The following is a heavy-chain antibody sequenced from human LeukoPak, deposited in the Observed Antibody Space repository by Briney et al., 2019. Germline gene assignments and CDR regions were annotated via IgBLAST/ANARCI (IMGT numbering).Heavy chain of an antibody. Sequence: SETLSLTCTVSGGSISSYYWSWIRQPPGKGLEWIGYIYYSGSTNYNPSLKSRVTISVDTSKNQFSLKLSSVTAADTAVYYCARADSSSWYEDYYYYYMDVWAKGTTVTVSS. CDR2: IYYSGST. CDR1: GGSISSYY. CDR3: ARADSSSWYEDYYYYYMDV. J-gene: IGHJ6*03. D-gene: IGHD6-13*01. V-gene: IGHV4-59*01.